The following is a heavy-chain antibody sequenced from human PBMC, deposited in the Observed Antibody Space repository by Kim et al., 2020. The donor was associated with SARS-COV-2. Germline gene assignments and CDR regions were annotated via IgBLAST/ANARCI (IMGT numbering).Heavy chain of an antibody. J-gene: IGHJ4*02. D-gene: IGHD3-10*01. Sequence: VGSVKGRCTSSRDNSKNTMLLRMNSLRAEETAVYYCAKGSRVRRLYDYFDAWGQGTLVTVSS. V-gene: IGHV3-30*02. CDR3: AKGSRVRRLYDYFDA.